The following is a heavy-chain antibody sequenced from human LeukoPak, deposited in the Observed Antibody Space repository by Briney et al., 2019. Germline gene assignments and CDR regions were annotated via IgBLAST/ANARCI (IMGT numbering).Heavy chain of an antibody. CDR1: GYTFTSYD. D-gene: IGHD3-3*01. J-gene: IGHJ4*02. CDR2: MNPNSGNT. Sequence: GASVKVSCKASGYTFTSYDINWVRQATGQGLEWMGWMNPNSGNTGYAQKFQGRVTMTRNTSISTAYMELSSLRSEDTAVYYCERGWASPNYDFWSGPMGYFDYWGQGTLVTVSS. V-gene: IGHV1-8*01. CDR3: ERGWASPNYDFWSGPMGYFDY.